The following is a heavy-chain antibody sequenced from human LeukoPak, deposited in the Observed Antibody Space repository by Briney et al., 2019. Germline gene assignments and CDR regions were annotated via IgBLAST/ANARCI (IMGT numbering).Heavy chain of an antibody. CDR3: ARDSHPYDSSGGRNWFDP. D-gene: IGHD3-22*01. V-gene: IGHV1-69*13. CDR2: IIPIFGTA. CDR1: GGTFSSYA. Sequence: SVKVSCKASGGTFSSYAISWVRQAPGQGLEWMGGIIPIFGTANYAQKFQGRVTITADESTSTAYMELSSLRSEDTAVYYCARDSHPYDSSGGRNWFDPWGQGTLVTVSS. J-gene: IGHJ5*02.